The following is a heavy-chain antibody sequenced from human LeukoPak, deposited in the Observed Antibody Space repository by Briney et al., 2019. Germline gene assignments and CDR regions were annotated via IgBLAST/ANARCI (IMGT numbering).Heavy chain of an antibody. CDR1: GFTVSRNY. D-gene: IGHD6-13*01. J-gene: IGHJ4*02. V-gene: IGHV3-30-3*01. CDR2: ISYDGSNK. CDR3: ARARTTFSGGSSETDY. Sequence: GGSLRLSCAVSGFTVSRNYMSWVRQAPGKGLEWVAVISYDGSNKYYADSVKGRFTISRDNSKNTLYLQMNSLRAEDTAVYYCARARTTFSGGSSETDYWGQGTLVTVSS.